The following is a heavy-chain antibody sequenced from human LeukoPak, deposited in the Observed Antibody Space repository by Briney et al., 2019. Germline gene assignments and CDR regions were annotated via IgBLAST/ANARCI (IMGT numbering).Heavy chain of an antibody. CDR2: IRYDGSNK. CDR1: GFTFSSYG. J-gene: IGHJ6*02. Sequence: PGGSLRLSCAASGFTFSSYGMHWVRQAPGKGPEWVAFIRYDGSNKYYADSVKGRFTVSRDNSKNTLYLQMNSLRAEDTAVYYCAKELALRYFDWLAPNYYYYYGMDVWGQGTTVTVSS. D-gene: IGHD3-9*01. V-gene: IGHV3-30*02. CDR3: AKELALRYFDWLAPNYYYYYGMDV.